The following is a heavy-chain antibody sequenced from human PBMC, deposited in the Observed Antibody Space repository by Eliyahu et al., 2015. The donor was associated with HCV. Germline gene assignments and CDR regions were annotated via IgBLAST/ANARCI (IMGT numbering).Heavy chain of an antibody. Sequence: QLQLQESGPGLVKPSETLSLTCTVSGGSISSSSYYWGWIRQPPGKGLGVVVGVSFIGGAPSNPSLKSRVTISVDTSKNQFSLKLSSVTAADTAVYYCARDYGDYAFDYWGQGTLVTVSS. CDR2: VSFIGGA. D-gene: IGHD4-17*01. J-gene: IGHJ4*02. V-gene: IGHV4-39*07. CDR3: ARDYGDYAFDY. CDR1: GGSISSSSYY.